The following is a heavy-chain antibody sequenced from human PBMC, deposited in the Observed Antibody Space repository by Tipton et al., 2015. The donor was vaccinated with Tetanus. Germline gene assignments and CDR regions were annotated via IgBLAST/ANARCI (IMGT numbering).Heavy chain of an antibody. CDR1: GGSISPYY. D-gene: IGHD5-18*01. Sequence: TLSLTCTVSGGSISPYYWSWIRQPPGKGLEWIGYIYYSGSTNYNPSLEGRVTISVDTSKNQFSLKLRSVTAADTAVYYCARLYSYGSLYWFDPWGQGTLVTVSS. CDR3: ARLYSYGSLYWFDP. J-gene: IGHJ5*02. CDR2: IYYSGST. V-gene: IGHV4-59*01.